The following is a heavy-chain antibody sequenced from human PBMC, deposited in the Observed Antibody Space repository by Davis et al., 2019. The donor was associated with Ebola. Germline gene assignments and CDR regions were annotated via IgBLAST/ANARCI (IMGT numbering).Heavy chain of an antibody. V-gene: IGHV3-15*01. J-gene: IGHJ2*01. CDR3: SALSTVTTMYFDL. Sequence: GGSLRLSCVASGFTLNNAWMSWVRQAPGKGLEWVGFIKRKTDGGTTDYAAPVKGRFAMSRDDSKNTLYLQMNSLKIDDTAVYYCSALSTVTTMYFDLWGRGTLVTVSS. D-gene: IGHD4-17*01. CDR1: GFTLNNAW. CDR2: IKRKTDGGTT.